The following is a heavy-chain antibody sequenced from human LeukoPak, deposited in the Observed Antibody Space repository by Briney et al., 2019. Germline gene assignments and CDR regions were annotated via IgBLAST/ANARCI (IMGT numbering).Heavy chain of an antibody. CDR1: GYTFTSYG. D-gene: IGHD3-22*01. CDR2: ISAYNGNT. V-gene: IGHV1-18*01. J-gene: IGHJ1*01. CDR3: ARAYYYDSSGYYPPSGYFQH. Sequence: ASVKVSCKASGYTFTSYGISWVRQAPGQGLEWMGWISAYNGNTNYAQKLQGRATMTTDTSTSTAYMELRSLRSDDTAVYYCARAYYYDSSGYYPPSGYFQHWGQGTLVTVSS.